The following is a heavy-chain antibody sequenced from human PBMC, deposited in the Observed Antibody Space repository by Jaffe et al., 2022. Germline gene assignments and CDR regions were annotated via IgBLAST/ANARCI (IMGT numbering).Heavy chain of an antibody. CDR3: ARVGSSGWYWVDY. CDR1: GYSISSGYY. Sequence: QVQLQESGPGLVKPSETLSLTCAVSGYSISSGYYWGWIRQPPGKGLEWIGSIYHSGSTYYNPSLKSRVTISVDTSKNQFSLKLSSVTAADTAVYYCARVGSSGWYWVDYWGQGTLVTVSS. CDR2: IYHSGST. J-gene: IGHJ4*02. V-gene: IGHV4-38-2*01. D-gene: IGHD6-19*01.